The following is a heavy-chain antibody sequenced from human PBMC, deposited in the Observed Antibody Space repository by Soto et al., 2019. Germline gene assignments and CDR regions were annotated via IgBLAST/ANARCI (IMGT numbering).Heavy chain of an antibody. J-gene: IGHJ4*02. CDR2: IYYSGST. Sequence: SETLSLTCTVSGGSISSGDYYWSWIRQPPGKGLEWIGYIYYSGSTYYNPSLKSRVTISVDTSKNQFSLKLSSVTAADTAVYYCARVDESGSYPNIDYWGQGTLVTVSS. CDR1: GGSISSGDYY. D-gene: IGHD1-26*01. V-gene: IGHV4-30-4*01. CDR3: ARVDESGSYPNIDY.